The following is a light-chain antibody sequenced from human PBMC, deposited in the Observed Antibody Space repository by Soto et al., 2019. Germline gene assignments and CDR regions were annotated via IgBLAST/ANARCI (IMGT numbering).Light chain of an antibody. V-gene: IGKV1-27*01. CDR3: QKYNSAPPT. CDR1: QSISSY. CDR2: AAS. Sequence: DIQMTQSPSCLSASVGDRVTVTWRASQSISSYLNWYQQKPGKAPKVVIYAASPLQSGVPSRFSGSGSGTDFTLTISSLQPEDVATYYCQKYNSAPPTFGQGTKVDIK. J-gene: IGKJ1*01.